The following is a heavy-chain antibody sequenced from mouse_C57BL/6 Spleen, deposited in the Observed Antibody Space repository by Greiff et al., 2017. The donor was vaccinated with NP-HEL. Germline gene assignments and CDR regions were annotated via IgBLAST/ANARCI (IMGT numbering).Heavy chain of an antibody. J-gene: IGHJ4*01. D-gene: IGHD3-1*01. CDR2: IDPENGDT. CDR3: TTKGTRSMDY. Sequence: EVQLQQSGAELVRPGASVKLSCTASGFNIKDDYMHWVKQRPEQGLEWIGWIDPENGDTEYASKFQGKATISAATSSNTAYLQLSSLTSEDTAVYYCTTKGTRSMDYWGQGTSVTVSS. V-gene: IGHV14-4*01. CDR1: GFNIKDDY.